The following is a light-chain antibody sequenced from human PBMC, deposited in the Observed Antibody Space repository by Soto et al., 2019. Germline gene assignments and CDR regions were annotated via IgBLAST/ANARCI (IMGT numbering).Light chain of an antibody. J-gene: IGLJ2*01. Sequence: QLVLTQSPSASASLGASVKLTCTLSSGHSSYAIAWHQQQPEKGPRYLMKLNSDGSHNKGDGIPDRFSGSSSGAERYLTISILQYEDEADYYCQTWGTGIVVFGGGTKLTVL. CDR3: QTWGTGIVV. CDR1: SGHSSYA. V-gene: IGLV4-69*01. CDR2: LNSDGSH.